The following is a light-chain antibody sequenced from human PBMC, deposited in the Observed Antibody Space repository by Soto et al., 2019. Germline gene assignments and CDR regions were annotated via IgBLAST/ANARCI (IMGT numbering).Light chain of an antibody. V-gene: IGKV1-39*01. CDR2: SAS. J-gene: IGKJ5*01. CDR1: QTINNS. Sequence: DIQMSQSPSSLSASVGDRVTVTCRASQTINNSLNWYQQKPGGAPNLLIYSASSLHVGVTSRFSGSKSGPDFTLTITGLQSEDFATYYCQQFYSAPVTFGQGTRLEI. CDR3: QQFYSAPVT.